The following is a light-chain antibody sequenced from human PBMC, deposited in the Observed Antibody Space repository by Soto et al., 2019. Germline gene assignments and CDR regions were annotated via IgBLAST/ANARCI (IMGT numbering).Light chain of an antibody. CDR2: DAS. V-gene: IGKV3-20*01. CDR1: QSFSSTS. Sequence: EIVLTQSPGTLSLSPGERATLSCRASQSFSSTSLAWYQQKPGQAPRLLIYDASSRATDIPDRFSGSGSGTDFTLTISSLEPEDFAVYYCQHYGSSHSNTFGQGTRLEIK. CDR3: QHYGSSHSNT. J-gene: IGKJ5*01.